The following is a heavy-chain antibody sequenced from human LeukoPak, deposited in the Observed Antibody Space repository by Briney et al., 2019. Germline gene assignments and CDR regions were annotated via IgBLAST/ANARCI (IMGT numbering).Heavy chain of an antibody. CDR3: AREPAGGHPDY. CDR1: GGSISSYY. Sequence: SETLSLTCTVSGGSISSYYWSWIRQPPGKGLEWIGYIYYSGSTNYNPSLKSRVTISVDTSKNQFSLTLSSVTAADTAVYYCAREPAGGHPDYWGQGTLVTVSS. D-gene: IGHD3-16*01. J-gene: IGHJ4*02. V-gene: IGHV4-59*01. CDR2: IYYSGST.